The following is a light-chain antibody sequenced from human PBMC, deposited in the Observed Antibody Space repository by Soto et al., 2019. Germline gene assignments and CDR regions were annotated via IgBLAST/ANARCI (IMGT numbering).Light chain of an antibody. CDR2: DAS. Sequence: DIQMTQSLPTLSASVGDRVTITCQASQDIGNFLSWYQQKPGKVPKLLIFDASNLETGVPSRFSGSGSGTDFTFTISSLQPEDIATYYCQQYDNLPLTFGGGTRWIS. J-gene: IGKJ4*01. V-gene: IGKV1-33*01. CDR3: QQYDNLPLT. CDR1: QDIGNF.